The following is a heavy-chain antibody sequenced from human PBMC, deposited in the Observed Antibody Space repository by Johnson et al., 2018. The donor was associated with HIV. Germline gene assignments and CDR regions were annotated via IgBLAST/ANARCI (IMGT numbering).Heavy chain of an antibody. D-gene: IGHD1-14*01. J-gene: IGHJ3*02. CDR1: GFTFSSYG. V-gene: IGHV3-30*02. Sequence: QVQLVESGGGVVQPGGSLRLSCAASGFTFSSYGMHWVRQAPGKGLEWVAFIRYDGRNKYYADFVKGRFSISRDNSKNTLYLQMNSLRAEDTAVYYCAIIWNHTFDIWGQGTMVTVSS. CDR2: IRYDGRNK. CDR3: AIIWNHTFDI.